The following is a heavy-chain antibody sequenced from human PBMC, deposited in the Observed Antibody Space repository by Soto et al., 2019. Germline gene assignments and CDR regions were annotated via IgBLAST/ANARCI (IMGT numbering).Heavy chain of an antibody. V-gene: IGHV1-3*01. CDR2: INAGNGNT. D-gene: IGHD3-9*01. Sequence: QVPLVQSGAEVKKPGASVKVSCKASGYTFTSYAMHWVRLAPGQRLEWMGWINAGNGNTKYSQKFQGRVTITRDTSASTAYMELSSLRSEDTAVYYCARARILSGHTDWGQGTLVTVSS. CDR3: ARARILSGHTD. CDR1: GYTFTSYA. J-gene: IGHJ4*02.